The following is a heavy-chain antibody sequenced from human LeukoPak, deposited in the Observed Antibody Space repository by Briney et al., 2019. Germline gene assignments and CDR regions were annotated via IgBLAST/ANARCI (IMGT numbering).Heavy chain of an antibody. D-gene: IGHD2-2*01. CDR3: AKMEFVVVTAATIDY. V-gene: IGHV3-23*01. Sequence: GGSLRLSCAASGFTFSSYAMSWVRQAPGNGLEWVSAISGSGGSTYYADSVKGRFTISRDNSKNTLYLQMNSLRAEDTAVYYCAKMEFVVVTAATIDYWGPGTLVTVSS. CDR2: ISGSGGST. J-gene: IGHJ4*02. CDR1: GFTFSSYA.